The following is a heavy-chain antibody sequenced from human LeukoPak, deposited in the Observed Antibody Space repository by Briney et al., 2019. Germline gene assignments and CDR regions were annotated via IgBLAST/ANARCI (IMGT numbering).Heavy chain of an antibody. CDR2: IYYSGST. CDR1: GGSISSSSYY. CDR3: ASLPVAGKEILRYFDY. D-gene: IGHD6-19*01. V-gene: IGHV4-39*01. J-gene: IGHJ4*02. Sequence: SEALSLTCTVSGGSISSSSYYWGWMRQPPGKGLELIGSIYYSGSTYYNPSLKSRVTISVDTSKNQFSLKLSSVTAADTAVYYCASLPVAGKEILRYFDYWGQGTLVTVSS.